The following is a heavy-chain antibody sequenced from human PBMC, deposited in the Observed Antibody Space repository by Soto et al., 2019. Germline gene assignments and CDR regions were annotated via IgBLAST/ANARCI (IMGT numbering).Heavy chain of an antibody. D-gene: IGHD4-4*01. J-gene: IGHJ6*02. CDR2: SGAADDP. CDR1: GFFFNNYD. CDR3: ARAYRGRPARRGDYFYALDV. Sequence: QLVESGGGLTQAGGSLRLSCVGSGFFFNNYDMHWVRQVRGKGLEWVSASGAADDPYYSVSVKGRFIVSRDNAQKSLYIKMNNLRPGERVLYFAARAYRGRPARRGDYFYALDVWGRGTTVTVSS. V-gene: IGHV3-13*05.